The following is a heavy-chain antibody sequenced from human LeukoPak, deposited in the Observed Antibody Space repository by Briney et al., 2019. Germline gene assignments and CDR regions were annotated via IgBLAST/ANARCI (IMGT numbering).Heavy chain of an antibody. J-gene: IGHJ4*02. CDR2: ISGSGGST. CDR1: GFTFSSYA. V-gene: IGHV3-23*01. Sequence: GGSLRLSCAASGFTFSSYAMSWVRQAPGKGLEWVSAISGSGGSTYYADSVKGRFTISRDNSKNTLYLQMNSLRAEDTAVYYCAKVRLGYCSSTSCSHYFDYWGQGTLVTVSS. CDR3: AKVRLGYCSSTSCSHYFDY. D-gene: IGHD2-2*01.